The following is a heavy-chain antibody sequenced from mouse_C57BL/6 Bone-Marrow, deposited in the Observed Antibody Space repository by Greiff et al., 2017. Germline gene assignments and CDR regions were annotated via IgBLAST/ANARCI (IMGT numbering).Heavy chain of an antibody. D-gene: IGHD2-4*01. V-gene: IGHV1-64*01. Sequence: VQLQQPGASVKLSCKASGYTFTSYWMHWVKQRPGQGLEWIGMIHPNSGSTNYNEKFKSKATLTVDKSSSTAYMQLSSLTSEDSAVYYCASPILDYDGFAYWGQGTLVTVSA. J-gene: IGHJ3*01. CDR2: IHPNSGST. CDR1: GYTFTSYW. CDR3: ASPILDYDGFAY.